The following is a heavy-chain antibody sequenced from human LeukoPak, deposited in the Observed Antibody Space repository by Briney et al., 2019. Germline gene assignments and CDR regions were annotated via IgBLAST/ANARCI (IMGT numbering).Heavy chain of an antibody. CDR3: SRGDDYGDYVRD. D-gene: IGHD4-17*01. J-gene: IGHJ4*02. V-gene: IGHV3-74*01. Sequence: GGSLRLXCAASGFTFSSDWMHWVRQAQGKVLVWVSRINSDGSSTSYADSVEGRFTISRDNAKNTLYLEMNSLRAEDTAVYYCSRGDDYGDYVRDWGQGTLVTVSS. CDR1: GFTFSSDW. CDR2: INSDGSST.